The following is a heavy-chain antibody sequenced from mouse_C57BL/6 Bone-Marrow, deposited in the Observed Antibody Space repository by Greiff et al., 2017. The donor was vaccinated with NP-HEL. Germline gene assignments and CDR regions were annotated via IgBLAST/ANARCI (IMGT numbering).Heavy chain of an antibody. CDR3: ARMRIYFDY. CDR1: GYTFTSYW. J-gene: IGHJ2*01. V-gene: IGHV1-69*01. Sequence: QVQLQQSGAELVMPGASVKLSCKASGYTFTSYWMHWVKQRPGQGLEWIGEIDPSDSYTNYNQKFKGKSTLTVDKSSSTAYMQLSSLTSEDSAVYYCARMRIYFDYWGQGTTLTVSS. CDR2: IDPSDSYT.